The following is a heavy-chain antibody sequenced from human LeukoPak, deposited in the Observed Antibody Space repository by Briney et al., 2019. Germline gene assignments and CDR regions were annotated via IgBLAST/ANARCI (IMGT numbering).Heavy chain of an antibody. CDR2: ISYDGSNK. CDR3: ARGAYGSGSYFPSTMDV. D-gene: IGHD3-10*01. Sequence: GSLRLSCAASGFTFSSYGMHWVRQAPGKGLEWVAVISYDGSNKYYADSVKGRFTISRDNAKNSLYLQMNSLRAEDTAVYYCARGAYGSGSYFPSTMDVWGQGTTVTVSS. CDR1: GFTFSSYG. V-gene: IGHV3-30*03. J-gene: IGHJ6*02.